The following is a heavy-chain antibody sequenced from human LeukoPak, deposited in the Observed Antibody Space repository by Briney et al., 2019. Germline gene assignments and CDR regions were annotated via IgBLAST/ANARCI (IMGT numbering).Heavy chain of an antibody. V-gene: IGHV3-30-3*01. D-gene: IGHD3-22*01. Sequence: GGSLRLSCAASGFTFSSYAMHWVRQAPGKGLEWVAVISYDGSNKYYADSVKGRFTISRDNSKNTLYLQMNSLRAEDTAVYYCARAYSYYYDSSDYLDYWGQGTLVTVSS. J-gene: IGHJ4*02. CDR2: ISYDGSNK. CDR1: GFTFSSYA. CDR3: ARAYSYYYDSSDYLDY.